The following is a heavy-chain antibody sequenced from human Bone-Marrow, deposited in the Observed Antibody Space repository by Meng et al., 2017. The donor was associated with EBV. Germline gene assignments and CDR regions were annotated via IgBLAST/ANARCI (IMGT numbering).Heavy chain of an antibody. D-gene: IGHD5-24*01. CDR1: GFTFSSYS. J-gene: IGHJ5*02. Sequence: VERVEAGGGLVKPGGYLRFSCAASGFTFSSYSMTWVRQAPGKGLDWVSSISSSSSYIYYADSVKGRFTISRDNAKNSLYLQMNSLRAEDTAVYYCARGDRWFDPWGQGTLVTVSS. CDR3: ARGDRWFDP. CDR2: ISSSSSYI. V-gene: IGHV3-21*01.